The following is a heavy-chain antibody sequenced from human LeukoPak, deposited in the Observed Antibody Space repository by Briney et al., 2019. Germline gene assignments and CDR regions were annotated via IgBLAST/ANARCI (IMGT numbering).Heavy chain of an antibody. CDR1: GGSISNYY. D-gene: IGHD1/OR15-1a*01. J-gene: IGHJ4*02. Sequence: PSETLSLTCTVSGGSISNYYWSWIRQPPGKGLEWIGEINHSGSTNYNPSLKSRVTISVDTSKNQFSLKLSSVTAADTAVYYCARHRTWNRPPGKRRGFDYWGQGTLVTVSS. CDR2: INHSGST. CDR3: ARHRTWNRPPGKRRGFDY. V-gene: IGHV4-34*01.